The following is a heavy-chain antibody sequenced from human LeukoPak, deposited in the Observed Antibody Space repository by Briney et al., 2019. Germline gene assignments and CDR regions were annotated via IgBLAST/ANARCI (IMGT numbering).Heavy chain of an antibody. CDR1: GYTLTELS. CDR2: FASGDGET. V-gene: IGHV1-24*01. D-gene: IGHD1-7*01. J-gene: IGHJ3*02. Sequence: ASVKVSCTVSGYTLTELSIHWVRQRPGEGLEWMGGFASGDGETFFAQKFQDRLTMTEDTSTDIAYMELSSLRSEESAVYYCSTDSGLFGTIPPIWGQGTMVTVSS. CDR3: STDSGLFGTIPPI.